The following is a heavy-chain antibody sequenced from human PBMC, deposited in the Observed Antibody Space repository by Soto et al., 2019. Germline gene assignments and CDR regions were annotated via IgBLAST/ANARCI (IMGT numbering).Heavy chain of an antibody. CDR3: AKGLYYYHSSGYYPEDYFDS. CDR2: IGGSGAKT. Sequence: GGSLRLSCAASGFTFRNYAMSWVRQAPGKGLEWVSAIGGSGAKTYYADSVKGRFTISRDNSENTVYVQMNSLRPDDTAIYYCAKGLYYYHSSGYYPEDYFDSWGQGTLVTVSS. D-gene: IGHD3-22*01. J-gene: IGHJ4*02. CDR1: GFTFRNYA. V-gene: IGHV3-23*01.